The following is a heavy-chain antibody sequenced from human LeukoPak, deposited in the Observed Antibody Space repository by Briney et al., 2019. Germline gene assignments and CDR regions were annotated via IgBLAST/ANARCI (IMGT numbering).Heavy chain of an antibody. Sequence: SETLSLTCTVSGGSISSYYWSWIRHPPGKGLEWVGYIYYSGSTNYNPSLKSRSTISVDTSKNQFSLKLSSGTAADTAVYYCARQYRGRWFEPWGKGTLVTVSS. CDR3: ARQYRGRWFEP. CDR2: IYYSGST. CDR1: GGSISSYY. J-gene: IGHJ5*02. V-gene: IGHV4-59*08. D-gene: IGHD1-26*01.